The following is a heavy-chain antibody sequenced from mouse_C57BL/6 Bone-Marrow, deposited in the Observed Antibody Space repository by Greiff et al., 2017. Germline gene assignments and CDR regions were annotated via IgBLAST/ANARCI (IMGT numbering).Heavy chain of an antibody. V-gene: IGHV1-52*01. D-gene: IGHD3-2*02. CDR1: GYTFTSYW. CDR2: IDPSDSET. CDR3: ARDSSGYVRYFDY. Sequence: QVQLQQPGAELVRPGSSVKLSCKASGYTFTSYWMHWVKQRPIQGLEWIGNIDPSDSETHYNQKFKDKATLTVDKASSTAYMQLSSLTSEDSAVYYCARDSSGYVRYFDYWGQGTTLTV. J-gene: IGHJ2*01.